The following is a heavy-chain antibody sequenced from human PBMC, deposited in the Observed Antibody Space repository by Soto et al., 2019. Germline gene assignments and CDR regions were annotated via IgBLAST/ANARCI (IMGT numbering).Heavy chain of an antibody. D-gene: IGHD7-27*01. Sequence: QVQLVESGGGVVQPGRSLRLTCAASEFSFSISPMHWVRQAPGKGPEWVALISYDGTNKFYADSVKGRFTISRDNSTSTLYLQVDSLRTEDAAVYYCARDPKTSGGQHWAFNYFDSWGQGTLVTVSS. J-gene: IGHJ4*02. CDR1: EFSFSISP. CDR3: ARDPKTSGGQHWAFNYFDS. V-gene: IGHV3-30-3*01. CDR2: ISYDGTNK.